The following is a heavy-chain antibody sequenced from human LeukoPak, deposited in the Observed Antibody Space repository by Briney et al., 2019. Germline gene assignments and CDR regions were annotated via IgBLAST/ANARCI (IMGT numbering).Heavy chain of an antibody. CDR2: ISAYNGNT. J-gene: IGHJ4*02. Sequence: ASVNVSCKASGYTFTSYGISWVRQAPGQGLEWMGWISAYNGNTNYAQKLQGRVTMTTDTSTSTAYMELRSLKSDDTAVYYCARYSSGWYYFDYWGQGTLVTVSS. CDR3: ARYSSGWYYFDY. CDR1: GYTFTSYG. D-gene: IGHD6-19*01. V-gene: IGHV1-18*01.